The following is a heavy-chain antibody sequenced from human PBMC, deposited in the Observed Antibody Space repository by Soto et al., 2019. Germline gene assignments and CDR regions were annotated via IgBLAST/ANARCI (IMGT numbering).Heavy chain of an antibody. CDR1: GFTFSSYW. CDR2: ISSSSSYI. V-gene: IGHV3-21*01. CDR3: ARDYYSSNWENGYYYYAMDV. J-gene: IGHJ6*02. D-gene: IGHD6-13*01. Sequence: ESGGGLVKPGGSLRLSCAASGFTFSSYWMNWVRQAPGKGLEWVSSISSSSSYIYYADSVRGRFTISRDNAMNSLYLQMNSLRAEDTAVYYCARDYYSSNWENGYYYYAMDVWGQGTTVTVSS.